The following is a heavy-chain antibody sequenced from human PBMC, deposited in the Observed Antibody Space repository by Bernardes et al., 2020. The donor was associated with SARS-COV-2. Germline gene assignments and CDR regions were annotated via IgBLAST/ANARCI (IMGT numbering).Heavy chain of an antibody. D-gene: IGHD2-21*02. V-gene: IGHV1-2*02. CDR2: INPNTGGT. CDR3: ARTRTTISTTGIPVDY. J-gene: IGHJ4*02. Sequence: ASVKVSCKASGYTFTGYFLHWVRQAPGPRLEWMGWINPNTGGTNYIQKFQGRVTMTRDTSITTAYMELSRLGSDDTAIYYCARTRTTISTTGIPVDYWGQGTLVTVSS. CDR1: GYTFTGYF.